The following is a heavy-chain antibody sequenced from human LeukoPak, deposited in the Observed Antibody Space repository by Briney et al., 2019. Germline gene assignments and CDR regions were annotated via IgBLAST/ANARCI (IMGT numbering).Heavy chain of an antibody. Sequence: GGSLRLSCAASGFTFNNYAMNWVRQAPGKGLEWVAVISYDGSNKYYADSVKGRFTISRDNSKNTLYLQMNSLRAEDTAVYYCARDFGVASTRPQRENPDYWGQGTLVTVSS. J-gene: IGHJ4*02. CDR2: ISYDGSNK. D-gene: IGHD3-10*01. CDR3: ARDFGVASTRPQRENPDY. CDR1: GFTFNNYA. V-gene: IGHV3-30-3*01.